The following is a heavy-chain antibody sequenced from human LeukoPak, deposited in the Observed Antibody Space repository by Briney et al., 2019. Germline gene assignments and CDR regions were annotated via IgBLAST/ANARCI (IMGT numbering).Heavy chain of an antibody. V-gene: IGHV3-23*01. D-gene: IGHD3-22*01. Sequence: GGSLRLSCAASGFTFSSYAMSWVRQAPGKGLEWVSAISGSGGSTYYADSVKGRFTISRDNSKNTLYLQMNSLRAEDTAVYYCAKDDAPYYYDSSGFGDYWGQGTLVTVSS. CDR3: AKDDAPYYYDSSGFGDY. CDR1: GFTFSSYA. J-gene: IGHJ4*02. CDR2: ISGSGGST.